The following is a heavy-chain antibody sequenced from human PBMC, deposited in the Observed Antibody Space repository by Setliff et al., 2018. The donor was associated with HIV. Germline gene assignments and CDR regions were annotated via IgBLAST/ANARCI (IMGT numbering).Heavy chain of an antibody. D-gene: IGHD4-17*01. CDR1: GFTFSGSW. CDR3: ANSHDYGDYVWDY. CDR2: INSDGRST. J-gene: IGHJ6*02. V-gene: IGHV3-74*01. Sequence: GGSLRLSCAASGFTFSGSWMHWVRQAPGEGLVWISRINSDGRSTIYADSVKGRFTISRDNSKNTLYLQMNSPRAEDTAVYYCANSHDYGDYVWDYWDQGTTVTVSS.